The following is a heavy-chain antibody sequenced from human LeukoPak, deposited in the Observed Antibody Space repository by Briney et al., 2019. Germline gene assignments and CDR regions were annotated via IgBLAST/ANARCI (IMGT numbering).Heavy chain of an antibody. J-gene: IGHJ3*02. CDR3: AREPRESCAAFDI. CDR1: EFTFSSYE. V-gene: IGHV3-48*03. CDR2: ISSRGSSI. Sequence: GGSLRLSCAASEFTFSSYEMNWVRQAPGKGLEWISFISSRGSSIYYADSVKGRFTISRDNAKNSLYLQMNSLRAEDTAVYYCAREPRESCAAFDIWGQGTMVTVSS.